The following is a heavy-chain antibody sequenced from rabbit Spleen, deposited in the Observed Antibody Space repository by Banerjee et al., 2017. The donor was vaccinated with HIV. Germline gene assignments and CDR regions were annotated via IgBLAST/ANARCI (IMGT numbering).Heavy chain of an antibody. J-gene: IGHJ4*01. Sequence: QEQLVESGGGLVQPEGSLTLTCKASGFSFSDRDVMCWVRQAPGKGLEWIACIYTGGSGSTAYASWAKGRFTISKTSSTTVTLQLNSLTAADTATYFCARDLVAVIGWNFNLWGPGTLVTVS. D-gene: IGHD1-1*01. CDR3: ARDLVAVIGWNFNL. V-gene: IGHV1S45*01. CDR1: GFSFSDRDV. CDR2: IYTGGSGST.